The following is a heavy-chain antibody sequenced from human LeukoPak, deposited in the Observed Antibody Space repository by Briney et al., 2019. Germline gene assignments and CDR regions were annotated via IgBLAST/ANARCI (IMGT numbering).Heavy chain of an antibody. CDR2: LNHSGRT. J-gene: IGHJ4*02. CDR1: GGSFSGYY. CDR3: ASLHCSGGSCYQDY. D-gene: IGHD2-15*01. Sequence: SETLSLTCAVYGGSFSGYYWSWIRQPPGKGLECLGELNHSGRTNYNPSLKSRVTISVDTSKNQFSLKLSSVAAADTAVYYCASLHCSGGSCYQDYWGQGTRVTVSS. V-gene: IGHV4-34*01.